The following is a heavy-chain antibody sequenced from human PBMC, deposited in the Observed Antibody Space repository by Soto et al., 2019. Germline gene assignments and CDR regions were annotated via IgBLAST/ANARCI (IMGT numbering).Heavy chain of an antibody. J-gene: IGHJ5*02. V-gene: IGHV1-2*02. Sequence: ASVKVSCKASGYTFTGYYMHWVRQAPGQGLEWMGWINPNSGGTNYAQKFQGRVTMTRDTSISTAYMELSRLRSDDTAVYYCARATIAVAGGWFDPWGQGTLVTVSS. CDR1: GYTFTGYY. CDR2: INPNSGGT. CDR3: ARATIAVAGGWFDP. D-gene: IGHD6-19*01.